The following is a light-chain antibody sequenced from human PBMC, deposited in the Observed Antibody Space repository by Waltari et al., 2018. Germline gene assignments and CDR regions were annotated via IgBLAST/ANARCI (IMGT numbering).Light chain of an antibody. CDR2: DVT. Sequence: QSALTQPASVSGSPGQSFTISCTGTSSDVGGYNYVSWYQQYPGQAPKLMIYDVTYRPSGVSTRVSGSKSGNTASLTISGLQAEDEADYYCSSYTTTGTVIFGGGTKLTVL. CDR1: SSDVGGYNY. CDR3: SSYTTTGTVI. V-gene: IGLV2-14*03. J-gene: IGLJ2*01.